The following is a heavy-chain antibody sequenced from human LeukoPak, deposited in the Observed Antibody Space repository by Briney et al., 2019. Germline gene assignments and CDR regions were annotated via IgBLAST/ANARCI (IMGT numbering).Heavy chain of an antibody. Sequence: ASVKVSCKPSGYTFTSYAISWVRQAPGQGLEWIGWISTYSGNTNYAQKLQGRITMTIETSTGTAYMELRTLRSDDTAVYYCARGGSRVVTYGNFDYWGQGTLVTVSS. CDR2: ISTYSGNT. D-gene: IGHD2-21*02. CDR1: GYTFTSYA. V-gene: IGHV1-18*01. CDR3: ARGGSRVVTYGNFDY. J-gene: IGHJ4*02.